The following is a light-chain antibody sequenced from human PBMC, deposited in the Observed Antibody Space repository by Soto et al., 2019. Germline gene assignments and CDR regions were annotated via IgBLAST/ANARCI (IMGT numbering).Light chain of an antibody. CDR1: SSNIGSNY. CDR3: AAWDVSLSSWV. CDR2: RNN. Sequence: QFVLTQPPSASGTPGQRVTISCSGSSSNIGSNYVYWYQQLPGTAPKLLIYRNNQRPSGVPDRFSGSKSGTSASLAISGLRSEDEADYYCAAWDVSLSSWVFGGGTKLTVL. V-gene: IGLV1-47*01. J-gene: IGLJ3*02.